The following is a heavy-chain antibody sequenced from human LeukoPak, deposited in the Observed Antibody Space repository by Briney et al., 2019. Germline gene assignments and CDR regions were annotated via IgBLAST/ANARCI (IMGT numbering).Heavy chain of an antibody. CDR3: ARDRYYDSSGYSFDY. J-gene: IGHJ4*02. CDR2: ISYDGSNK. D-gene: IGHD3-22*01. CDR1: GFTFSSYA. V-gene: IGHV3-30-3*01. Sequence: GGSLRLSCAASGFTFSSYAMHWVRQAPGKGLGWVAVISYDGSNKYYADSVKGRFTISRDNSKNTLYLQMNSLRAEDTAVYYCARDRYYDSSGYSFDYWGQGTLVTVSS.